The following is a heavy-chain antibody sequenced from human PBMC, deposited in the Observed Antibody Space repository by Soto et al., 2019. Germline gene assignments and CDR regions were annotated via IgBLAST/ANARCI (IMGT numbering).Heavy chain of an antibody. Sequence: QVRLVQSGAEVKEPGASVKVSCKTSGYTFTKNALHWVRQAPGRGPEWMGWINPLNGYTKYSERFQGRVSITRDTSASTAFMELRSLRSEDTAIYYCTRDDYRTIYGRLDPWGQGTLVTVSS. CDR1: GYTFTKNA. D-gene: IGHD4-4*01. CDR3: TRDDYRTIYGRLDP. J-gene: IGHJ5*02. V-gene: IGHV1-3*01. CDR2: INPLNGYT.